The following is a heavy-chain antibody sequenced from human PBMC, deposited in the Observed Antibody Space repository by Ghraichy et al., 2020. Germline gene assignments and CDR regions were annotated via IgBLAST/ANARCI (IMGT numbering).Heavy chain of an antibody. CDR1: GFTFSSYA. V-gene: IGHV3-23*01. CDR2: ISSSGGST. Sequence: GGSLRLSCAASGFTFSSYAMSWVRQAPGKGLEWVSAISSSGGSTYYADSVKGRFTISRDNSKNTLYLQMNSLRAEDTAVYYCAKDSPPADDYVWGSYRYGYWYFDLWGRGTLVTVSS. J-gene: IGHJ2*01. D-gene: IGHD3-16*02. CDR3: AKDSPPADDYVWGSYRYGYWYFDL.